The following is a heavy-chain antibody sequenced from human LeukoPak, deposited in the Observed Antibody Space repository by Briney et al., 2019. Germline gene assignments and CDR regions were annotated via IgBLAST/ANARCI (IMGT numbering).Heavy chain of an antibody. CDR2: INHSGST. CDR1: GGSFSGYY. CDR3: ARRGHMGMVRGHLDY. J-gene: IGHJ4*02. V-gene: IGHV4-34*01. D-gene: IGHD3-10*01. Sequence: SETLSLTRAVYGGSFSGYYWSWIRQPPGKGLEWIGEINHSGSTNYNPSLKSRVTISVDTSKNQFSLKLSSVTAADTAVYYCARRGHMGMVRGHLDYWGQGTLVTVSS.